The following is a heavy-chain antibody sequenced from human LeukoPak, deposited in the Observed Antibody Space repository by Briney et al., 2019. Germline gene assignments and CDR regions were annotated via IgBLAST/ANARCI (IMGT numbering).Heavy chain of an antibody. D-gene: IGHD3-22*01. J-gene: IGHJ6*02. CDR1: GYTFTSYG. Sequence: ASVKVSCKASGYTFTSYGISWVRQAPGQGLEWMGWISAYNGNTNYAQKLQGRVTMTTDTSTSTAHMELRSLRSDDTAVYYCARDLNTYYYDSSGGYGMDVWGQGTTVTVSS. V-gene: IGHV1-18*01. CDR3: ARDLNTYYYDSSGGYGMDV. CDR2: ISAYNGNT.